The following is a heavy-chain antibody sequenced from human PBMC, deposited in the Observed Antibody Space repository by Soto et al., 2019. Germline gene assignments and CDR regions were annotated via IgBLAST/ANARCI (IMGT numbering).Heavy chain of an antibody. CDR3: ANARYCSGGSCYGLPYYYGMDV. V-gene: IGHV3-23*01. D-gene: IGHD2-15*01. Sequence: VHLLESGGGLVQPGGSLRLSCAASGFPFSSYAMSWVRQAPGKGLEWVSGISGSGAGTYYADSVQGRFTISRDTSENTLYLEMNSPTAEDTAVYYCANARYCSGGSCYGLPYYYGMDVWGQGTTVTVSS. CDR1: GFPFSSYA. CDR2: ISGSGAGT. J-gene: IGHJ6*02.